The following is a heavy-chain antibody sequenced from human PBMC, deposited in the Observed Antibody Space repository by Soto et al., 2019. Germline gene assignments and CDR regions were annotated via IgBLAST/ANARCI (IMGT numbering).Heavy chain of an antibody. Sequence: SETLSLTCTVSGDSMDGFYWNWIRQLPGKGLEWIGYISYSGSTNYNPSLKSRVTISIDISKNQFSLNLTSVTAAVTAVYYCARDATLRYWGQGTMVTVSS. CDR2: ISYSGST. V-gene: IGHV4-59*01. CDR1: GDSMDGFY. J-gene: IGHJ4*02. CDR3: ARDATLRY. D-gene: IGHD2-15*01.